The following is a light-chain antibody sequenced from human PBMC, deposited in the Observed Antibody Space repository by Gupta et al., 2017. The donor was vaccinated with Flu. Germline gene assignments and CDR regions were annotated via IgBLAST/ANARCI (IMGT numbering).Light chain of an antibody. Sequence: IQMTQSPSSLSASIGDRVTITCQASQDIDRYLNWYQQKPGKAPNLLIYDAWKVETGVPSRFSGSGSGTNFTFTISILHPEDIATYYCQQDDSLPLTLGHGTKVDIK. V-gene: IGKV1-33*01. CDR2: DAW. J-gene: IGKJ3*01. CDR1: QDIDRY. CDR3: QQDDSLPLT.